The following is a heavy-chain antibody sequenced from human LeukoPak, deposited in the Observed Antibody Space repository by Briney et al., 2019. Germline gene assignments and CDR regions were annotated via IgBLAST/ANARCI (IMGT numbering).Heavy chain of an antibody. D-gene: IGHD6-13*01. V-gene: IGHV4-61*01. J-gene: IGHJ3*02. CDR1: GGSISSSSYY. CDR3: ARRSSSWYDAFDI. Sequence: SETLSLTCTVSGGSISSSSYYWSWIRQPPGKGLEWIGYIYYSGSTNYNPSLKSRVTISVDTSKNQFSLKLSSVTAADTAVYYCARRSSSWYDAFDIWGQGTMVTVSS. CDR2: IYYSGST.